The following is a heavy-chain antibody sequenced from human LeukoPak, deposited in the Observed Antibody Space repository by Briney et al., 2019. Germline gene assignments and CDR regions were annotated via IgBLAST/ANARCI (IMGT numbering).Heavy chain of an antibody. CDR1: GFTFSDHY. CDR3: ARDEAINWFDP. Sequence: GGSLRLSCAASGFTFSDHYMDWVRQAPGKGLEWVGRTRNKANSYTTEYAASVKGRFTISRDDSKNSLYLQMNSLKTEDTAVYYCARDEAINWFDPWGQGTLVTVSS. V-gene: IGHV3-72*01. D-gene: IGHD2-2*02. CDR2: TRNKANSYTT. J-gene: IGHJ5*02.